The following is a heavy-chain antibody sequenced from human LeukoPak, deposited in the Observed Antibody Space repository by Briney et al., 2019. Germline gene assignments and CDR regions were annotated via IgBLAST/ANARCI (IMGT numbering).Heavy chain of an antibody. J-gene: IGHJ5*02. D-gene: IGHD1-7*01. V-gene: IGHV4-4*09. CDR3: AKTPRTFAS. Sequence: PSETLSLTCTVSGDSLSSFYWSWIRQAPGKGLECIGFIYINGDTSYNPSLKGRDTLSLDTSKNQFSLRLASVTAADTAVYYCAKTPRTFASWGPGTLLSVSS. CDR1: GDSLSSFY. CDR2: IYINGDT.